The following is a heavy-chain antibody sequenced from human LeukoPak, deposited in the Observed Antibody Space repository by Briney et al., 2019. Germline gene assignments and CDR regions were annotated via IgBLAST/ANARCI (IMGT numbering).Heavy chain of an antibody. D-gene: IGHD3-10*01. Sequence: SVKVSCKASGGSFRSYVITWVRQAPGQGLEWMGRIIPVLGVSNFAQKFQGRVTITADKSTSTAYMELSSLRSEDTAVYYCARVTMVRGVIYYYYGMDVWGQGTTVTVSS. CDR3: ARVTMVRGVIYYYYGMDV. V-gene: IGHV1-69*04. J-gene: IGHJ6*02. CDR2: IIPVLGVS. CDR1: GGSFRSYV.